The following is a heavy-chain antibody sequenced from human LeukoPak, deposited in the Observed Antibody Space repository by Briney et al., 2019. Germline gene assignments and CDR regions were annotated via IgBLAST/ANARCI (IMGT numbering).Heavy chain of an antibody. D-gene: IGHD3-16*01. CDR3: AQCLGDFPPPGYYYYYGMDV. V-gene: IGHV1-46*01. Sequence: ASVKVSCKASGYTFTSYYMHWVRQAPGQGLEWMGIINPSGGSTSYAQKFQGRVTMTRDTSTSTVYMELSSLRSEDTAVYYCAQCLGDFPPPGYYYYYGMDVGGQGTTVTVPS. J-gene: IGHJ6*02. CDR1: GYTFTSYY. CDR2: INPSGGST.